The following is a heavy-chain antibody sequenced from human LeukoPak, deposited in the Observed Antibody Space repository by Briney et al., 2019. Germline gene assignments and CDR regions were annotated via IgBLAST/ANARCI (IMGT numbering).Heavy chain of an antibody. Sequence: SQTLSLTCTVSGGSITSGTYFWTWVRQSAGNGLEWIGRIYTGGATNYNPSLKSRLSISLDTSKNQFSPKLTSLTAADTAIYYCARATAWNYHFYMDVWGKGTTVSVSS. J-gene: IGHJ6*03. CDR1: GGSITSGTYF. CDR2: IYTGGAT. CDR3: ARATAWNYHFYMDV. D-gene: IGHD1-1*01. V-gene: IGHV4-61*02.